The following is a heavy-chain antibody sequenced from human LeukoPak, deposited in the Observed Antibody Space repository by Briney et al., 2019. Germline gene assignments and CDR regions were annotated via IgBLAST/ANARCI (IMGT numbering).Heavy chain of an antibody. J-gene: IGHJ6*03. Sequence: ASVKVSCKVSGYTLTELSMHWVRQAPGKGLEGMGGFDPEDGETIYAQKFQRRVTMTEDTSTDTAYMELSSLKSEDTAVYYCATHYGSGSYSGSAYYYYYMDVWGKGTTVTVSS. CDR2: FDPEDGET. CDR3: ATHYGSGSYSGSAYYYYYMDV. CDR1: GYTLTELS. V-gene: IGHV1-24*01. D-gene: IGHD3-10*01.